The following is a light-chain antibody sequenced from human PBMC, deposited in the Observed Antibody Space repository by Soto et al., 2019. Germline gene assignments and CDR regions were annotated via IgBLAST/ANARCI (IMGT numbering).Light chain of an antibody. CDR2: DAS. CDR1: QSVSSY. CDR3: LQDNSFPLT. J-gene: IGKJ4*01. Sequence: EIVLTQSPATLSLSPGERATLSCRASQSVSSYLAWYQQKPGQAPRLLIYDASNRATGIPARFSGSGSGTDFTLTISSLEPEDFATYYCLQDNSFPLTFGGGTKVEMK. V-gene: IGKV3-11*01.